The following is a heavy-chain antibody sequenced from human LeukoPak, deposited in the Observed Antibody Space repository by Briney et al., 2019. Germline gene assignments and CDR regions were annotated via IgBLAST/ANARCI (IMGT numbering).Heavy chain of an antibody. V-gene: IGHV3-53*01. CDR3: AGALHYNYYETRYFAY. CDR1: GFTFSSYS. D-gene: IGHD3-22*01. Sequence: PGGSLRLSCAASGFTFSSYSMNWVRQAPGKGLECVSVVYSDGNAYYAESVKGRFTISRDSSANTLHLHMNSLRAEDTAMYFCAGALHYNYYETRYFAYWGQGTPVTVSS. J-gene: IGHJ4*02. CDR2: VYSDGNA.